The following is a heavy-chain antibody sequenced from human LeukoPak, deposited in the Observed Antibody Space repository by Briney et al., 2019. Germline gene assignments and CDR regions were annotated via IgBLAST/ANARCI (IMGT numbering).Heavy chain of an antibody. CDR1: GDSMSSRSYY. V-gene: IGHV4-39*01. CDR3: ARHTMTYTGWALNYIDP. D-gene: IGHD6-19*01. CDR2: TYSSGST. J-gene: IGHJ5*02. Sequence: SETLSLTCTVSGDSMSSRSYYWGWIRQPPGKGLEWIGSTYSSGSTYYNPSLKSRVTMSVDTSNNQFSLRLTSVTAADTAVYYCARHTMTYTGWALNYIDPWGQGTLVTVSS.